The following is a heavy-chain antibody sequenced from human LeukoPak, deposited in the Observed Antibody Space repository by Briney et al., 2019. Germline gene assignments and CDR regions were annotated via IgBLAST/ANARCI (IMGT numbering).Heavy chain of an antibody. CDR3: ARDTPWGGPNLPDAFDI. CDR1: GGSIISYH. J-gene: IGHJ3*02. D-gene: IGHD2-15*01. V-gene: IGHV4-59*01. CDR2: IFYSGST. Sequence: SETLPLTCTVSGGSIISYHWSWIRQPPGKGLEWIGHIFYSGSTNYNPSLKSRVTISVDTSNNQFSLKLTSVTAADTAVYYCARDTPWGGPNLPDAFDIWGQGTMVTVSS.